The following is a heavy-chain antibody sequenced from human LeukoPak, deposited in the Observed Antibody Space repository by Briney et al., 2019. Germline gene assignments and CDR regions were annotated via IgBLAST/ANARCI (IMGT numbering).Heavy chain of an antibody. Sequence: PSETLSLTCTVSGGSISSYYWSWVRQPPGKGLEWIGYIYYSGSTNYNPSLKSRVTISVDTSKNQFSLKLSSVTAADTAVYYCATATRAGYYDSSGYSHLYYFNYWGQGTLVTVSA. V-gene: IGHV4-59*01. D-gene: IGHD3-22*01. CDR1: GGSISSYY. CDR2: IYYSGST. CDR3: ATATRAGYYDSSGYSHLYYFNY. J-gene: IGHJ4*02.